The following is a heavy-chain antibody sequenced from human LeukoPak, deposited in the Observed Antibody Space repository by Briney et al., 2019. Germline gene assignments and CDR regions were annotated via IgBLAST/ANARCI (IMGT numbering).Heavy chain of an antibody. CDR1: GLTFTNYA. V-gene: IGHV3-23*01. Sequence: GSLILSCAASGLTFTNYAMAWVRPAPGEGLELVSGISEGVGNTYYADSVKGRFTISRDHPKNTLYLQMNSLRAEDTALYYCAKREKGTTGRFFDYWGQGTLVTVSS. D-gene: IGHD4-17*01. J-gene: IGHJ4*02. CDR3: AKREKGTTGRFFDY. CDR2: ISEGVGNT.